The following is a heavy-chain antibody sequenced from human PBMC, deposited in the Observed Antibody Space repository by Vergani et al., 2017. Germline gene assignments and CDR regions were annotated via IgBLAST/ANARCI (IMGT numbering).Heavy chain of an antibody. CDR2: IYTSGST. V-gene: IGHV4-61*02. D-gene: IGHD3-3*01. CDR3: ARYSRDDFWSGFNWYFDL. J-gene: IGHJ2*01. Sequence: QVQLQESGPGLVKPSQTLSLTCTVSGGSISSGSYYWSWIRQPAGKGLEWIGRIYTSGSTHYNPSLKSRVTISVDTSKNQFSLKLSSVTAADTAVYYCARYSRDDFWSGFNWYFDLWGRGTLVTVSS. CDR1: GGSISSGSYY.